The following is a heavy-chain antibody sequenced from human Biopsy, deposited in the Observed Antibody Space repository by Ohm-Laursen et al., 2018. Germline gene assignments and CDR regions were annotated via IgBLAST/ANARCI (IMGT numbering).Heavy chain of an antibody. D-gene: IGHD6-19*01. Sequence: ASVKVSCKASGFSFTGYYIQWVRQAPGHGLEWMGMINPSGSTTSYPQIFQGRVTMTRDTSKSTVYMELSSLRSADTAVYFCARNTGWYGDLYYFDYWGQGTLVTVSS. V-gene: IGHV1-46*01. CDR2: INPSGSTT. CDR3: ARNTGWYGDLYYFDY. CDR1: GFSFTGYY. J-gene: IGHJ4*02.